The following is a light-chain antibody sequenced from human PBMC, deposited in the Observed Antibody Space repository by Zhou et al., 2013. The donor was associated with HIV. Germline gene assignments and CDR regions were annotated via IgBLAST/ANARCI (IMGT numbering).Light chain of an antibody. J-gene: IGKJ3*01. CDR2: GVS. CDR1: HVISNF. V-gene: IGKV1-27*01. CDR3: QKYYSAPFT. Sequence: DIQMTQSPSSLSASIGDRVTITCRASHVISNFLAWFQQKPGKAPNLLIYGVSVLQSGVPSRFSGSGSGTNFTLTISGLQPEDVATYYCQKYYSAPFTFGPGTTVDIK.